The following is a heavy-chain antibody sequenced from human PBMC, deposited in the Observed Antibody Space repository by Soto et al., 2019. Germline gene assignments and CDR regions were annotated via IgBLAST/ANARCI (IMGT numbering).Heavy chain of an antibody. V-gene: IGHV3-30-3*01. J-gene: IGHJ4*02. D-gene: IGHD2-8*01. Sequence: GGSLRLSCAASGFTFGDYAMQWVRQAPGKGLEWLAIISHDGTNKNYADSVKGRFTISRDNFKNTLYLQMNSLTTEDTAVYYCARDYATAVKRDYFDYWGQGTLVTVSS. CDR1: GFTFGDYA. CDR2: ISHDGTNK. CDR3: ARDYATAVKRDYFDY.